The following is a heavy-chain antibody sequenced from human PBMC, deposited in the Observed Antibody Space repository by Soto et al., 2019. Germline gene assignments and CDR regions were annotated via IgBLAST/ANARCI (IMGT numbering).Heavy chain of an antibody. CDR2: IKQDGSEK. D-gene: IGHD6-13*01. V-gene: IGHV3-7*01. CDR3: ARDIPRYSSSWFDY. Sequence: GGSLRLSCAASGFTFSSYWMSWVRQAPGKGLEWVANIKQDGSEKYYVDSVKGRFTISRDNAKNSLYLQMNSLRAEDTAVYYCARDIPRYSSSWFDYWGQGTLVTVSS. CDR1: GFTFSSYW. J-gene: IGHJ4*02.